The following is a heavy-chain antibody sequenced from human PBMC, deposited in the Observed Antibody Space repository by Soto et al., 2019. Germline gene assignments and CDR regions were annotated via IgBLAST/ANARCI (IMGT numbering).Heavy chain of an antibody. CDR3: ARDGDVVTYAFDI. CDR1: GGTFSSYA. CDR2: IIPIFGTA. D-gene: IGHD2-15*01. Sequence: SVKVSCKASGGTFSSYAISWVRQAPGQGLEWMGGIIPIFGTANYAQKFQGRVTITADKSTSTAYMELSSLRSEDTAVYYCARDGDVVTYAFDIWGQGTMVTVSS. V-gene: IGHV1-69*06. J-gene: IGHJ3*02.